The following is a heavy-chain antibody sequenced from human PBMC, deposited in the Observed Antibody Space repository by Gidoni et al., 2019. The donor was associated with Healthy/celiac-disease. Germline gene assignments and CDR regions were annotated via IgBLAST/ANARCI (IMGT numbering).Heavy chain of an antibody. D-gene: IGHD6-6*01. J-gene: IGHJ4*02. CDR2: MNHSGST. CDR1: GGSFSGYY. V-gene: IGHV4-34*01. Sequence: QVQLQQWGAGLLKPYETLSLTCAVYGGSFSGYYWSWIRQPPGKGLEWIGEMNHSGSTNYNPSLKSRVTISVDTSKNQFSLKLSSVTAADTAVYYCARGVAARSIDYWGQGTLVTVSS. CDR3: ARGVAARSIDY.